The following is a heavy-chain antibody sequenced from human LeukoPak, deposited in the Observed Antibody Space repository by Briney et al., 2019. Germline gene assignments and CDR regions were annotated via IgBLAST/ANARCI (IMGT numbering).Heavy chain of an antibody. CDR1: GFTFSSYG. CDR3: AKAGSSSWDAFDY. J-gene: IGHJ4*02. V-gene: IGHV3-30*02. CDR2: IRDDGSNK. Sequence: PGGSLRLSCAASGFTFSSYGMHWVRQAPGKGLEWVTFIRDDGSNKYYADSVKGRFTISRDNSKNTLYLQMNSLRAEDTAVYYCAKAGSSSWDAFDYWGQRTLVTVSS. D-gene: IGHD6-13*01.